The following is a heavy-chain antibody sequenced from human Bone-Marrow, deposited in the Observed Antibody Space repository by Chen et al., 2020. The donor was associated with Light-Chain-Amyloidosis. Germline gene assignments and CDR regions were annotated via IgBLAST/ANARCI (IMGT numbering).Heavy chain of an antibody. CDR3: TRDLDWLLFDY. D-gene: IGHD3-9*01. Sequence: EVQLVESGGGLVQPGGSLRISCEASGFTFSNYWRHWVRQAPGQGLVWVARVKTDGSTTAYADSVKGRFTISRDNAKNTLYLQMNSLRAEDTAVYYCTRDLDWLLFDYWGQGALVTVSA. CDR2: VKTDGSTT. CDR1: GFTFSNYW. J-gene: IGHJ4*02. V-gene: IGHV3-74*03.